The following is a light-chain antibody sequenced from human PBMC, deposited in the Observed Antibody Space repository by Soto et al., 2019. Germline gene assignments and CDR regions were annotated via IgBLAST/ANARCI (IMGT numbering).Light chain of an antibody. CDR3: QQYNSYMLT. Sequence: EIVMTQSPATLSVSPGERATLSCRASQSISNKLAWYQQKPGQAPRLLIYGASTRATGIPARFSGSGSGTEFTLTITSLQSEDFAVYYCQQYNSYMLTFGGGTKVEIK. V-gene: IGKV3-15*01. CDR2: GAS. J-gene: IGKJ4*01. CDR1: QSISNK.